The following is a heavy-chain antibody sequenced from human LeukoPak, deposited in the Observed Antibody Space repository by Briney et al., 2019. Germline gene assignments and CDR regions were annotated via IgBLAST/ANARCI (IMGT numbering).Heavy chain of an antibody. CDR3: AKARYSSGWFSFDC. J-gene: IGHJ4*02. Sequence: PGGSLRLSCVASGFTFSNYWMTWVRQAPGKGLEWVSIISGGGGTTNYADSVKGRFTISRDNPKNTLYLQMNSLRAEDTAVYYCAKARYSSGWFSFDCWGQGTLVTVSS. V-gene: IGHV3-23*01. CDR2: ISGGGGTT. D-gene: IGHD6-19*01. CDR1: GFTFSNYW.